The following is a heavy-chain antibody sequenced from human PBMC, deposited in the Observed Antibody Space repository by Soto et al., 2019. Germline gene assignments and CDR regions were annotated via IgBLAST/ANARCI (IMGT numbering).Heavy chain of an antibody. V-gene: IGHV3-30-3*01. Sequence: QVQLVESGGGVVQPGRSLRLSCAASGFTFSSYAMHWVRQAPGKGLEWVAVISYDGSNKYYADSVKGRFTISRDNSKNTLYLQMNSLRAEDTAVYYWARPVDDYFDYWGQGTLVTVSS. J-gene: IGHJ4*02. CDR2: ISYDGSNK. CDR1: GFTFSSYA. CDR3: ARPVDDYFDY.